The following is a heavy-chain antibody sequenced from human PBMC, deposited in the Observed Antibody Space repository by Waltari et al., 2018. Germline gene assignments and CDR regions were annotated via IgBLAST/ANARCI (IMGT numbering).Heavy chain of an antibody. J-gene: IGHJ4*02. CDR2: IGNKANSYAT. D-gene: IGHD3-16*01. Sequence: EVQLVESGGGLVQPGGSLKLSCAASGFTFSGSTMHWVRQASGKGREWVGRIGNKANSYATGYAGSVKGMFTISRDDSKNTAYLEMNSLKTEDTAVYYCSTMGETSGYWGQGTLVTVSS. CDR3: STMGETSGY. V-gene: IGHV3-73*02. CDR1: GFTFSGST.